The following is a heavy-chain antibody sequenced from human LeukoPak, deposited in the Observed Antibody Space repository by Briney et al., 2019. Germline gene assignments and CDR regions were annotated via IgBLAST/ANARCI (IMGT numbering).Heavy chain of an antibody. D-gene: IGHD6-13*01. Sequence: PGGSLRLTCAASGFTFSSYGMSWVRQAPGKGLEWVSAISGSGGSTYYADSVKGRFTISRDNSKNTLYLQVNSLRAEDTAVYYCANVGEEQLVLGPTFDYWGQGTLVTVSS. J-gene: IGHJ4*02. CDR1: GFTFSSYG. CDR2: ISGSGGST. V-gene: IGHV3-23*01. CDR3: ANVGEEQLVLGPTFDY.